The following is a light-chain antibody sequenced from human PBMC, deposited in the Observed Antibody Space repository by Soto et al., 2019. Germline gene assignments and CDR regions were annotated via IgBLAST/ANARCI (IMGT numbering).Light chain of an antibody. CDR2: EVI. Sequence: QSVLTQPASVSGSPGQSITISCTGSSSDVGSYNLVSWYQQHPGKAPKLMIYEVIKRPSGVSNRFSGSKSSNTASLTISGLQAEDEADYYCYSYAGSGTWVFGGGTKLTVL. CDR3: YSYAGSGTWV. CDR1: SSDVGSYNL. J-gene: IGLJ3*02. V-gene: IGLV2-23*02.